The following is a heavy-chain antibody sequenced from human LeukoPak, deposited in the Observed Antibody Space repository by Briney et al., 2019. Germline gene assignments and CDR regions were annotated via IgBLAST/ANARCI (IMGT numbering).Heavy chain of an antibody. CDR2: ISYDGSNK. Sequence: GGSLTLSCAASGFTFSSYGMHWVRPAPGKGLEWVAGISYDGSNKYYADSVKGRFTISRDNSKNTLYLQMNSLRAEDTGVYYCASTVAGTFDYWGQGTLVTVSS. V-gene: IGHV3-30*03. J-gene: IGHJ4*02. CDR1: GFTFSSYG. CDR3: ASTVAGTFDY. D-gene: IGHD6-19*01.